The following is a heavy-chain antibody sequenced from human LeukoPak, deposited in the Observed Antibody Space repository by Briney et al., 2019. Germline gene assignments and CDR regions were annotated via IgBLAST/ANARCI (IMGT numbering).Heavy chain of an antibody. CDR3: ARYPGLEGTGSRGAFDY. D-gene: IGHD3-10*01. CDR2: IYYSGST. V-gene: IGHV4-61*05. J-gene: IGHJ4*02. CDR1: GGSISSNGYY. Sequence: PSETLSLTCTVSGGSISSNGYYWGWIRQPPGKGLEWIGYIYYSGSTNYNPSLKSRVTISVDTSKNQFSLKLNSVTAADTAVYYCARYPGLEGTGSRGAFDYWGQGALVTVSS.